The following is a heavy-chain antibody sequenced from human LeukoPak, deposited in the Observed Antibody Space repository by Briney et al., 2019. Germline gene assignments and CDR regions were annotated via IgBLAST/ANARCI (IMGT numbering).Heavy chain of an antibody. CDR2: INSDGSTT. V-gene: IGHV3-74*01. J-gene: IGHJ4*02. CDR1: GFTFSGYW. Sequence: GGSLRLSCAASGFTFSGYWMHWVRQAPGKGLVWVSRINSDGSTTNYADSVKGRFTISRDNAKNTLDLQMNSLRAEDTAVYYCARRSSGSPPYYFDYWGQGTLVTVSS. CDR3: ARRSSGSPPYYFDY. D-gene: IGHD1-26*01.